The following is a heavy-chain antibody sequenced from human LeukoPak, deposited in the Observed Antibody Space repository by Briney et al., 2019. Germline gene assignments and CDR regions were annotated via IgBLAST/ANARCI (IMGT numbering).Heavy chain of an antibody. D-gene: IGHD3-16*01. J-gene: IGHJ6*02. CDR3: AGGGGGAYGMDV. CDR2: INHSGST. Sequence: SETLSLTCAVYGGSFSGYYWSWIRQPPGKGLEWIGEINHSGSTNYNPSLKSRVTISVDTSKNQFSLKLSSVTAADTAVYYRAGGGGGAYGMDVWGQGTTVTVSS. V-gene: IGHV4-34*01. CDR1: GGSFSGYY.